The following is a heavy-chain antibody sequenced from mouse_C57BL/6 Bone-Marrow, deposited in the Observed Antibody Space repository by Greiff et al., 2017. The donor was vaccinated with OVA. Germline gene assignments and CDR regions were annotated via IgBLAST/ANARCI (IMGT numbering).Heavy chain of an antibody. D-gene: IGHD1-1*01. CDR1: GYTFTSYN. CDR3: ARERIYYYGSSYAWFAY. Sequence: QVQLKESGAELVRPGASVKMSCKASGYTFTSYNMHWVKQTPRQGLEWIGAIYPGNGDTSYNQKFKGKATLTVDKSSSTAYMQLSSLTSEDSAVYFCARERIYYYGSSYAWFAYWGQGTLVTVSA. J-gene: IGHJ3*01. CDR2: IYPGNGDT. V-gene: IGHV1-12*01.